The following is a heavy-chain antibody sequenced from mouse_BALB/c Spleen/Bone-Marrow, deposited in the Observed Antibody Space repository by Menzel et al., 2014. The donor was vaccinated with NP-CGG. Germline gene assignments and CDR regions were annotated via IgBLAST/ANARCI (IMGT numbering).Heavy chain of an antibody. V-gene: IGHV5-4*02. D-gene: IGHD1-2*01. CDR3: ARVVTTATLYWYFDV. CDR2: ISDGGSYT. J-gene: IGHJ1*01. Sequence: EVQLVESGGGLVKPGGSLKLSCAASGFTFSDYYMYWVRQTPEKRLEWVATISDGGSYTYYPDSVKGRFTISRDNAKNNLYLQMSSLKSEDTAMYYCARVVTTATLYWYFDVWGAGTTVTASS. CDR1: GFTFSDYY.